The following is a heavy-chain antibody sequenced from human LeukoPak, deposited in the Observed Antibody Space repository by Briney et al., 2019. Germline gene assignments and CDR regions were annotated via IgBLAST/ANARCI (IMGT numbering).Heavy chain of an antibody. Sequence: PSETLSLTCTVSGGSISSSSYYWGWIRQPPGKGLEWIGSIYYSGSTYYNPSLKSRVTISVDTSKNQFSLKLSSVTAADTAVYYCARVLREAYCYDSSGVRAFDIWGQGTMVTVSS. J-gene: IGHJ3*02. CDR1: GGSISSSSYY. D-gene: IGHD3-22*01. V-gene: IGHV4-39*07. CDR3: ARVLREAYCYDSSGVRAFDI. CDR2: IYYSGST.